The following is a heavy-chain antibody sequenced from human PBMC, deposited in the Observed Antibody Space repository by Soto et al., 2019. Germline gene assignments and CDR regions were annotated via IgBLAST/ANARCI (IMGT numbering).Heavy chain of an antibody. CDR2: IRSKANSYAT. CDR3: TRPYSYGSGD. D-gene: IGHD5-18*01. J-gene: IGHJ4*02. V-gene: IGHV3-73*01. CDR1: GFTFSGSA. Sequence: GGSLRLSCAASGFTFSGSAMHWVRQASGKGLEWVGRIRSKANSYATAYAASVKGRFTISRDDSKNTAYLQMNSLKTEGTAVYYCTRPYSYGSGDWGQGTLVTVSS.